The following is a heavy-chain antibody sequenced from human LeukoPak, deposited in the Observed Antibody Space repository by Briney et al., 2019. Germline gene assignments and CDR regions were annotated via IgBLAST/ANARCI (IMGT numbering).Heavy chain of an antibody. CDR1: GFTYSSYW. D-gene: IGHD1-26*01. Sequence: GGSLRLSCAASGFTYSSYWMHWVRQAPGKGLVWVSRINNDGSSTTYADSVKGRFTISIDNAKNTLYLQMNSLRADDTAMYYCASTSGSYRFDPWGQGTLVTVSS. J-gene: IGHJ5*02. CDR2: INNDGSST. CDR3: ASTSGSYRFDP. V-gene: IGHV3-74*01.